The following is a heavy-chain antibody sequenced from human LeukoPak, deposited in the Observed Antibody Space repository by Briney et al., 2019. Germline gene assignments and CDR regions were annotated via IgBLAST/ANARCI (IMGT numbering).Heavy chain of an antibody. CDR3: AKQYSSDWNGLAEYFPA. V-gene: IGHV3-23*01. CDR2: IRSSGDST. Sequence: GGSLRLSCAASGFTFSSYGMSWVRQAPGKGLEWVSGIRSSGDSTYYADSVKGRFTISRDNSKNTLYLQMNSLRAEDTAVYYCAKQYSSDWNGLAEYFPALGPGHPAHRLL. CDR1: GFTFSSYG. D-gene: IGHD6-19*01. J-gene: IGHJ1*01.